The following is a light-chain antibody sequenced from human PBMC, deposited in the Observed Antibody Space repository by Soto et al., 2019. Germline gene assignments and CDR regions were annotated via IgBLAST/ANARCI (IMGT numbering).Light chain of an antibody. CDR1: SSDVGGYKY. CDR2: DVT. J-gene: IGLJ1*01. Sequence: QSALTQPASVSESPGQSITISCTGSSSDVGGYKYVSWYQQHPGKAPKLLIYDVTNRPAGVSNRFSGSKSGYTASLTISGHQAEDEADYYCSSYTSFNTLVFGTGTKLTVL. V-gene: IGLV2-14*01. CDR3: SSYTSFNTLV.